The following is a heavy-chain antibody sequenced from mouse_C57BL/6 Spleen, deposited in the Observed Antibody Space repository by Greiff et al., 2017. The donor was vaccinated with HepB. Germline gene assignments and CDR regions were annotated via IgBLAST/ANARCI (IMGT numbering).Heavy chain of an antibody. CDR2: INYDGSST. CDR1: GFTFSDYY. CDR3: ARGGDYYGSSPWFAY. V-gene: IGHV5-16*01. D-gene: IGHD1-1*01. Sequence: EVHLVESEGGLVQPGSSMKLSCTASGFTFSDYYMAWVRQVPEKGLEWVANINYDGSSTYYLDSLKSRFIISRDNAKNILYLQMSSLKSEDTATYYCARGGDYYGSSPWFAYWGQGTLVTVSA. J-gene: IGHJ3*01.